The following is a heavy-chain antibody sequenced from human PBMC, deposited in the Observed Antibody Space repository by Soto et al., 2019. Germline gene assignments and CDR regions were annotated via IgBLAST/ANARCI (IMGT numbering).Heavy chain of an antibody. D-gene: IGHD3-16*01. Sequence: SETLSLTCGVSGGSVSRDNWWSWVRQPPGKGLEWIGEIHHSGSTNYSPSLKSRVTMSVDKSRNQFSLKLTSVTAADTAVYYCAENGSYDLVNWGQGTRVTVSS. V-gene: IGHV4-4*02. CDR3: AENGSYDLVN. CDR1: GGSVSRDNW. J-gene: IGHJ4*02. CDR2: IHHSGST.